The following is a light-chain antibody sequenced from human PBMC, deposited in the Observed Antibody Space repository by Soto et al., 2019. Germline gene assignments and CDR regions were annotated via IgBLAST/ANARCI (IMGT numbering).Light chain of an antibody. V-gene: IGKV2-30*01. Sequence: DVVMTQSPLSLPVTLGQPASISCRSSQSLVYSDGNTSLNWFQQRPGQSPRRLIYKVSNRDSGVPDRFSGSGSGTDFTLKISRVEAEDVGVDYCMQGTHWPRTFGQGTKVEIK. CDR1: QSLVYSDGNTS. CDR3: MQGTHWPRT. CDR2: KVS. J-gene: IGKJ1*01.